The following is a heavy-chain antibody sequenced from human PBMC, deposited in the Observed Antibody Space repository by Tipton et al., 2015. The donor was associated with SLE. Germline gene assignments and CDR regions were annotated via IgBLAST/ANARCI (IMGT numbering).Heavy chain of an antibody. Sequence: LRLSCTVSGGSIISSTYYWAWIRQPPGKGLEWIGYVYDIEFTNYNPSLKSRVTISLDTSKNQFSLKLSSVTAADTAVYYCARGGTYHDSSGNIDYWGQGTLVTASS. V-gene: IGHV4-61*05. D-gene: IGHD3-22*01. J-gene: IGHJ4*02. CDR3: ARGGTYHDSSGNIDY. CDR2: VYDIEFT. CDR1: GGSIISSTYY.